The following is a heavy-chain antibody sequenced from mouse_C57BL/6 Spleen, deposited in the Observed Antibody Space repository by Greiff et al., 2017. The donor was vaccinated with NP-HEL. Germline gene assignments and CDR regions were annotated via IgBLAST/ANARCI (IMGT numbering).Heavy chain of an antibody. D-gene: IGHD1-1*01. CDR1: GYTFTSYW. CDR3: ERSVITTEGFAY. CDR2: INPSSGYT. V-gene: IGHV1-7*01. J-gene: IGHJ3*01. Sequence: VQLQQSGAELAKPGASVKLSCKASGYTFTSYWMHWVKQRPGQGLEWIGYINPSSGYTKYNQKFKDKATLTADKSSSTAYMHLSSLTYEDSAVYYCERSVITTEGFAYWGQGTLVTVSA.